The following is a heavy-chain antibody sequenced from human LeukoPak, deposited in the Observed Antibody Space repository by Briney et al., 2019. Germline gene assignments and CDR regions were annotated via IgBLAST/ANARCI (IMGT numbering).Heavy chain of an antibody. CDR1: RFSFSTHS. J-gene: IGHJ4*02. CDR3: VRTAYTNHDFDY. V-gene: IGHV3-48*01. CDR2: ISPSSRTI. Sequence: PGGSLRLSCAASRFSFSTHSMDWVRQAPGKGLEWVSHISPSSRTIYYADPVRGRFTMSRDNAKNSLYLQMNSLRAEDTAVYYCVRTAYTNHDFDYWGQGTLVTVSS. D-gene: IGHD4-11*01.